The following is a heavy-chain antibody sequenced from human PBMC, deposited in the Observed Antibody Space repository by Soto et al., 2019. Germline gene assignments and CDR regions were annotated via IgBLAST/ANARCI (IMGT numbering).Heavy chain of an antibody. CDR3: ARGWRYSGYDHT. D-gene: IGHD5-12*01. J-gene: IGHJ4*02. CDR1: GGTFSSYT. V-gene: IGHV1-69*02. CDR2: IIPILGIA. Sequence: QVQLVQSGAEVKKPGSSVKVSCKASGGTFSSYTISWVRQAPGQGLEWMGRIIPILGIANYAQKFQGRVTITADKSTSTAYMELSSLRSEDTAVYYCARGWRYSGYDHTGGQGTLVTVSS.